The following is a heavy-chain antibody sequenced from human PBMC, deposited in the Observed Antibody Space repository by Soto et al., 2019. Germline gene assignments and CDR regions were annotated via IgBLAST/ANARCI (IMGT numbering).Heavy chain of an antibody. CDR3: VKFVKSGVLTEYSDS. CDR1: GFTFANYG. D-gene: IGHD3-9*01. V-gene: IGHV3-23*01. Sequence: GGTLRLACGASGFTFANYGMAWVRQAPGKGLSWVSGISSSGRRTYYADSVKGRFTISRDNSKNTLFLQMDSLRADDTAVYYCVKFVKSGVLTEYSDSWGQGPLVTVSS. J-gene: IGHJ1*01. CDR2: ISSSGRRT.